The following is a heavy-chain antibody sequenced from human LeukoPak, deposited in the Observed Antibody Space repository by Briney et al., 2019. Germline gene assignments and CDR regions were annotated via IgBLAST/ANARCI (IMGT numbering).Heavy chain of an antibody. Sequence: SETLSLTCAVYGGSFSGYYWSWIRQPPGKGLEWIGEINHSGSTNYNPSLKSRVTISVDTSKNQFSLKLSSVTAADTAVYYCASIVNSRSSYFDYWGQGTLVTVSS. V-gene: IGHV4-34*01. J-gene: IGHJ4*02. CDR1: GGSFSGYY. CDR2: INHSGST. CDR3: ASIVNSRSSYFDY. D-gene: IGHD1-26*01.